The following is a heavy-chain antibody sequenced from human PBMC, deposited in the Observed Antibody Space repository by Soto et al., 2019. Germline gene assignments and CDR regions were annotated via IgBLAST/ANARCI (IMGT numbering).Heavy chain of an antibody. Sequence: RSLTCTVSDDSFRGAEYYWSWIRQPLGKGPEWIGYTYYNGDTKYNPALRSRVNMSEDTSKNQFSLRLSSVNAADTAVYFCARGPAYIDGWRTFDLWGRGILVTVSS. CDR3: ARGPAYIDGWRTFDL. CDR1: DDSFRGAEYY. J-gene: IGHJ4*02. D-gene: IGHD6-19*01. V-gene: IGHV4-61*08. CDR2: TYYNGDT.